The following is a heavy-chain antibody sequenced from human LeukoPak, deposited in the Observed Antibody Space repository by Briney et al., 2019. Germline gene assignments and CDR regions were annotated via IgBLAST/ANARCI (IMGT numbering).Heavy chain of an antibody. V-gene: IGHV4-31*03. CDR2: IYYSGSN. CDR3: ARVSGDGPYNWFDP. CDR1: GGSLSSGGYY. J-gene: IGHJ5*02. D-gene: IGHD3-10*01. Sequence: TQSLTCTVSGGSLSSGGYYCSWIRHHPGKGLEWIGYIYYSGSNYYNPSLKSRVTISVDTSKNQFSLKLSSVTAADTAVYYCARVSGDGPYNWFDPWGQGTLVTVSS.